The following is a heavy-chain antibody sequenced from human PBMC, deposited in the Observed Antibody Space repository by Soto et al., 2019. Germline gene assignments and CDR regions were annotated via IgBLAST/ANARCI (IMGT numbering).Heavy chain of an antibody. D-gene: IGHD3-3*01. Sequence: ASVKVSCKASGYTFTSYAMHWVRQAPGQRLEWMGWINAGNGNTKYSQKFQGRVTITRDTSASTAYMELSSVTAADTAVYYCARHHYDFWSGYLRWFDPWGQGTLVTVSS. CDR1: GYTFTSYA. J-gene: IGHJ5*02. CDR3: ARHHYDFWSGYLRWFDP. V-gene: IGHV1-3*01. CDR2: INAGNGNT.